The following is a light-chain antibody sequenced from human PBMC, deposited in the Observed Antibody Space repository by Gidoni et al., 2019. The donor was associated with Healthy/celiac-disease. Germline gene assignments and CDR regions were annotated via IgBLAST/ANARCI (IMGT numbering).Light chain of an antibody. V-gene: IGLV2-8*01. CDR2: EVS. CDR1: SSDVGGYNY. J-gene: IGLJ2*01. Sequence: QSALTQPPPASGSPGPSVPISCTGTSSDVGGYNYVSWYQQHPGKAPKLMIYEVSKRPSGVPDRFSGSKSGNTASLTVSGLQAEDEADYYCSSYAGSNPVVFGGGTKLTVL. CDR3: SSYAGSNPVV.